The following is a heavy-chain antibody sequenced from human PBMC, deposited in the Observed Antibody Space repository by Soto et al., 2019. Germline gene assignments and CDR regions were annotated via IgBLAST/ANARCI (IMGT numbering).Heavy chain of an antibody. CDR1: GFTLSDYW. Sequence: XGSLKLSCVAAGFTLSDYWIYWVRQAPGKGLEWVSAISGSGGSTYYADSVKGRFTISRDNSKNTLYLQMNSLRAEDTAVYYCAKDLVFGVVILLDYWGQGTLVTVSS. J-gene: IGHJ4*02. D-gene: IGHD3-3*01. CDR2: ISGSGGST. V-gene: IGHV3-23*01. CDR3: AKDLVFGVVILLDY.